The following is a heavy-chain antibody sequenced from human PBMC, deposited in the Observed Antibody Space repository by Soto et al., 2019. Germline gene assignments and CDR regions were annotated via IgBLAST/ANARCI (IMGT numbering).Heavy chain of an antibody. CDR1: GFSVTYSS. CDR2: ITSSGSYT. CDR3: ARELHGIDV. V-gene: IGHV3-11*05. D-gene: IGHD1-26*01. Sequence: GGSLILSCVASGFSVTYSSVSWVRQFPGKGLEWVSYITSSGSYTKYADSVQGRFTISRDNAKNSLYLQMNSLRAEDTAVYYCARELHGIDVWGQGTTVSASS. J-gene: IGHJ6*02.